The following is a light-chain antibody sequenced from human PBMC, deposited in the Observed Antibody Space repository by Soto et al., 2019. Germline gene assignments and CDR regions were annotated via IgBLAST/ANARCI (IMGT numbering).Light chain of an antibody. CDR3: QQYGSSPST. CDR1: QSVSRNY. Sequence: EIVLTQSPGTLSLSPGESATLSCTASQSVSRNYLAWYQQKPGQAPRLLIYGASSRATGIPDRFSGSGSGTDFTLTISRLEPEDFAVYYCQQYGSSPSTFGQGTKLEIK. J-gene: IGKJ2*01. V-gene: IGKV3-20*01. CDR2: GAS.